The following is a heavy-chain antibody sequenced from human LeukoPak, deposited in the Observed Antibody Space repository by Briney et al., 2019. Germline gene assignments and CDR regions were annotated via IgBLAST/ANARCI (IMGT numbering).Heavy chain of an antibody. V-gene: IGHV3-23*01. J-gene: IGHJ4*02. CDR3: ANGWSPDY. CDR2: ISGSGGST. D-gene: IGHD2-15*01. Sequence: GGSLRLTCAASGFTFTSYSMNWVRQAPGKGLEWVSGISGSGGSTYYADSVKGRFTIFRDNSKNTLYLQMNSLRAEDTAVYHCANGWSPDYWGRGTLVTVSS. CDR1: GFTFTSYS.